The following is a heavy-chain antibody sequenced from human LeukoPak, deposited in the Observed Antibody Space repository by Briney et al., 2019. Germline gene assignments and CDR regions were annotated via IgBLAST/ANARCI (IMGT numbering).Heavy chain of an antibody. J-gene: IGHJ3*02. D-gene: IGHD2-15*01. V-gene: IGHV3-21*04. Sequence: PGGSLTLSCAASGFTFSNCNMNWVRHAPGKGLEWVSSISPSSSSIYYADSVKGRFIISRDNSKNTLYLQMNTLRAEDTALYYCVSDVVVMGDDAFDIWGRGTMVTVSS. CDR3: VSDVVVMGDDAFDI. CDR1: GFTFSNCN. CDR2: ISPSSSSI.